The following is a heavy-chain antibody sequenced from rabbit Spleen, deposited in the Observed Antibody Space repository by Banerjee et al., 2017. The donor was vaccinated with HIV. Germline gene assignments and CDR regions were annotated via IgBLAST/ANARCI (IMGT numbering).Heavy chain of an antibody. Sequence: QSLEESGGGLVKPGASLTLTCTASGVSFSSNHYMCWVRQAPGKGLEWIASIYAGSSDSTYSAPWAKGRFTISKTSSTTVTLQMTSLTVADTATYFCARDTSSSFSSYGMDLWGPGTLVTVS. CDR1: GVSFSSNHY. CDR2: IYAGSSDST. V-gene: IGHV1S40*01. J-gene: IGHJ6*01. D-gene: IGHD1-1*01. CDR3: ARDTSSSFSSYGMDL.